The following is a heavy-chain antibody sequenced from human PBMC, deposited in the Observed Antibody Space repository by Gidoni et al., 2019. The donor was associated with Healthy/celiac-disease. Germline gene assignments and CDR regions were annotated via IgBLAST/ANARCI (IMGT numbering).Heavy chain of an antibody. D-gene: IGHD2-21*01. V-gene: IGHV3-73*01. CDR2: IRSKANSYAT. CDR1: GFTFSGSA. J-gene: IGHJ4*02. CDR3: TRVAGALWLKRDY. Sequence: EVQPVESGGGLVQPGGSLNLSCAASGFTFSGSAMHWVRQASGKGLEWVGRIRSKANSYATAYAAAVKGRFTISRDDSKNTAYLQMNSLKTEDTAVYYCTRVAGALWLKRDYWGQGTLVTVSS.